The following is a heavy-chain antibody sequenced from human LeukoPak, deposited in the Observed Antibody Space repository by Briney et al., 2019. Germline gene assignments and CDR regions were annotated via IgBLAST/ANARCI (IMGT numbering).Heavy chain of an antibody. V-gene: IGHV3-53*01. CDR3: ARTLGFGEPYYFDY. CDR2: IYSGGST. J-gene: IGHJ4*02. D-gene: IGHD3-10*01. CDR1: GFTFSSYE. Sequence: PGGSLTLSCAASGFTFSSYEMNWVRQAPGKGLEWVSVIYSGGSTYYADSVKGRFTISRDNSKNTLYLQMNSLRAEDTAVYYCARTLGFGEPYYFDYWGQGTLVTVSS.